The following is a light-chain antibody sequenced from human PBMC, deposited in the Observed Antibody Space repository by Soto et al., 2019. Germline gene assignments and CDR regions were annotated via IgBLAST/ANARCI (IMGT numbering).Light chain of an antibody. J-gene: IGKJ1*01. CDR2: TTS. CDR3: QQGFSRPRT. Sequence: DIQMTQSPSSLSASVGDRVTITCRASQSIRSDLNWYQQRQGKAPKLLIHTTSNLESGVPSRFSGSGSGTDFTLTISNLQPEDFATYFCQQGFSRPRTFGLGTTVEVK. CDR1: QSIRSD. V-gene: IGKV1-39*01.